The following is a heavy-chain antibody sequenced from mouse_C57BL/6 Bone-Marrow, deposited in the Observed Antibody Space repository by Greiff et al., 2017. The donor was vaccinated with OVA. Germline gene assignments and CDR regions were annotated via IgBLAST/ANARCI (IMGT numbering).Heavy chain of an antibody. CDR2: ISDGGSYT. CDR3: ARDYYGSSYDPYWYFDV. Sequence: DVHLVESGGGLVKPGGSLKLSCAASGFTFSSYAMSWVRQTPEKRLEWVATISDGGSYTYYPDNVKGRFTISRDNAKNNLYLQMSHLKSEDTAMYYCARDYYGSSYDPYWYFDVWGTGTTVTVSS. J-gene: IGHJ1*03. CDR1: GFTFSSYA. V-gene: IGHV5-4*01. D-gene: IGHD1-1*01.